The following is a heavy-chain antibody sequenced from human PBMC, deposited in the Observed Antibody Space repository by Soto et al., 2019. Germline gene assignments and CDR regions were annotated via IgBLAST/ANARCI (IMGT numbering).Heavy chain of an antibody. J-gene: IGHJ3*02. Sequence: PSETLSLTCAVYGGSFSGYYWSWIRQPPGKGLEWIGEINHSGGTNYNPSLKSRVTISVDTSKNQFSLKLSSVTAADTALYYCARDEGGKAFDIWGQGTMVTVSS. V-gene: IGHV4-34*01. CDR3: ARDEGGKAFDI. CDR1: GGSFSGYY. CDR2: INHSGGT. D-gene: IGHD3-16*01.